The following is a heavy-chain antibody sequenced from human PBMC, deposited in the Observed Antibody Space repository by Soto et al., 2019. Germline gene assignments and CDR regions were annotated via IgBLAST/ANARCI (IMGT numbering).Heavy chain of an antibody. Sequence: SETLSLTXAVYGGSFSGYYWSWIRQPPGKGLEWIGEINHSGSTNYNPSLKSRVTISVDTSKNQFSLKLGSVTAADTAVYYCARARGYCSSTSCYYYYGMDVWGQGTTVTV. CDR1: GGSFSGYY. CDR2: INHSGST. D-gene: IGHD2-2*01. V-gene: IGHV4-34*01. CDR3: ARARGYCSSTSCYYYYGMDV. J-gene: IGHJ6*02.